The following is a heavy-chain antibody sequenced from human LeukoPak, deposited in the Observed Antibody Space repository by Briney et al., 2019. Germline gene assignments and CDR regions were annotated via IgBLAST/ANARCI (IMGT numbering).Heavy chain of an antibody. CDR2: INTNTGNP. V-gene: IGHV7-4-1*02. CDR3: ARDTTGWKE. J-gene: IGHJ4*02. Sequence: ASVKVSCKASGYTFTNYAMNWVRQAPGQGLEWMGWINTNTGNPTHAQGLTGRFVFSLDTSVSTAYLQISSLKAEDIAVYYCARDTTGWKERGQGTLVTVSS. D-gene: IGHD1-1*01. CDR1: GYTFTNYA.